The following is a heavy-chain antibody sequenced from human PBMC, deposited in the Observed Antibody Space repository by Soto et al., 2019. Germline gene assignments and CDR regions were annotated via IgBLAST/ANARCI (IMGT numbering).Heavy chain of an antibody. CDR1: GFSLTTSGVG. CDR3: AHRHSVAAGRLTFNI. V-gene: IGHV2-5*02. D-gene: IGHD6-13*01. CDR2: IYWDGVS. J-gene: IGHJ3*02. Sequence: SGPTLVNPTETLTLTCTFSGFSLTTSGVGVGWIRQPPGKALEWLALIYWDGVSHYSPSLKSRLIITKDTSKNQVVLTMTTMDPVDTGTYYCAHRHSVAAGRLTFNIWGQGAMVTVSS.